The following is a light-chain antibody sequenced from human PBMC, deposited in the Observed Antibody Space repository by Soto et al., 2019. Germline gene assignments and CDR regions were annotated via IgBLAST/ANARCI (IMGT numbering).Light chain of an antibody. CDR2: AAS. CDR3: QQRSDWPPIT. J-gene: IGKJ5*01. V-gene: IGKV1-9*01. CDR1: QGISSY. Sequence: IQLTQSPSSLSASVGDRVTITCRASQGISSYLAWYQQKPGKAPKLLIYAASTLQSGVPSRFSGSGSGTDFTLTISSLQPEDFATYYCQQRSDWPPITFGQGTR.